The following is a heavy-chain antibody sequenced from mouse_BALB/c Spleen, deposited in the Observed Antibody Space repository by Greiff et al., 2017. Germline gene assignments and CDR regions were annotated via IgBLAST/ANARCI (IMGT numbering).Heavy chain of an antibody. CDR3: ARGGNYVSY. CDR1: GFTFSSYA. V-gene: IGHV5-9-4*01. J-gene: IGHJ3*01. D-gene: IGHD2-1*01. Sequence: EVQLVESGGGLVKPGGSLKLSCAASGFTFSSYAMSWVRQSPEKRLEWVAEISSGGSYTYYPDTVTGRFTISRDNAKNTLYLEMSSLRSEDTAMYYCARGGNYVSYWGQGTLVTVSA. CDR2: ISSGGSYT.